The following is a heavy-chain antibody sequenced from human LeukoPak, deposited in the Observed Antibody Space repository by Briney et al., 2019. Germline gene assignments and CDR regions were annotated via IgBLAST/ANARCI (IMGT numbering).Heavy chain of an antibody. Sequence: SETLSLTCTVSGGSISSGGYYWSWIRQHPGKGLEWIGYIYYSGSTYYNPSLKSRVTISVDTSKNQFSLKLSSVTAADTAVYYCARGSIYCSSISCNSLYFQDWGQGTLVTVSS. CDR1: GGSISSGGYY. J-gene: IGHJ1*01. CDR3: ARGSIYCSSISCNSLYFQD. CDR2: IYYSGST. D-gene: IGHD2-2*02. V-gene: IGHV4-31*03.